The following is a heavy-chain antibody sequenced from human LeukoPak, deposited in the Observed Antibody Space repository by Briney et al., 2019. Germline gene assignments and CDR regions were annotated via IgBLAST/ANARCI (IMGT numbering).Heavy chain of an antibody. CDR2: INHSGST. Sequence: SETLSLTCAVYGVSFSGYYWSWIRQPPGRGLEWIGEINHSGSTNYNPSLKSRVTISVDTSKNQFSLKLSSVTAADTAVYYCARGYCSGGSCYSGYFDYWGQGTLVTVSS. D-gene: IGHD2-15*01. V-gene: IGHV4-34*01. CDR1: GVSFSGYY. CDR3: ARGYCSGGSCYSGYFDY. J-gene: IGHJ4*02.